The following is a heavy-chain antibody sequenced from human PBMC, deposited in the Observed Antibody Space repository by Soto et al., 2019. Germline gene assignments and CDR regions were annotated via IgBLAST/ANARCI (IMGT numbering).Heavy chain of an antibody. D-gene: IGHD3-3*01. J-gene: IGHJ3*02. CDR2: INAGNGNT. CDR1: GYTFSKYA. CDR3: AAGAGLGVVINAFDI. V-gene: IGHV1-3*01. Sequence: APVKVSCKASGYTFSKYAMQWVRQAPGQGPEWMGWINAGNGNTKYSQKFQGRFTITRDTSANTAYMDLRSLTSEDTAVYYCAAGAGLGVVINAFDIWGQGPMVNV.